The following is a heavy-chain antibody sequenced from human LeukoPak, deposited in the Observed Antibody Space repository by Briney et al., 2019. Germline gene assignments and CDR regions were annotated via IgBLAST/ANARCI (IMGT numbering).Heavy chain of an antibody. CDR1: GSCISSYS. Sequence: SEPLSLTCTGSGSCISSYSWSWMRQPAGKGREWIGRIYPRESPNYNPSLKRRVIMSVDKSKNQFSLKRRSVTAADTAVYYCAREWHHVFEYWGQGNLVTVSS. D-gene: IGHD5-12*01. J-gene: IGHJ4*02. CDR2: IYPRESP. CDR3: AREWHHVFEY. V-gene: IGHV4-4*07.